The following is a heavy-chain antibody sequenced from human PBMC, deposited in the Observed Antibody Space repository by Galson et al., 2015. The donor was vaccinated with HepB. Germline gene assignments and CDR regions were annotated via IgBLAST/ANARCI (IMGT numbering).Heavy chain of an antibody. V-gene: IGHV4-4*07. Sequence: LSLTCTVSGGSISGYYWNWIRQPAGKGLEWIGRIYTSGNTNYNPSLKSRVTMSVDTSKNQFSLKMSSVTAADTAVYYCARGYSGGASSGWYAPYFDYWGQGTLVTVSS. D-gene: IGHD6-19*01. CDR2: IYTSGNT. CDR1: GGSISGYY. CDR3: ARGYSGGASSGWYAPYFDY. J-gene: IGHJ4*02.